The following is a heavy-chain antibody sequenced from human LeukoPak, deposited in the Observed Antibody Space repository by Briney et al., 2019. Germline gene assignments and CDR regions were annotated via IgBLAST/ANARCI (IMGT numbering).Heavy chain of an antibody. CDR2: IYSCGSS. CDR3: ATRPDGNDVPYFDY. V-gene: IGHV3-66*01. Sequence: GGSLRLSHAASGLAVGFKCMSWVRQAPGKGLEWVSIIYSCGSSYYADSVKGRFTVSRDTSKNTLYLQMNSLRAEDTAVYYCATRPDGNDVPYFDYWGQGTLVTVSS. CDR1: GLAVGFKC. D-gene: IGHD5-12*01. J-gene: IGHJ4*02.